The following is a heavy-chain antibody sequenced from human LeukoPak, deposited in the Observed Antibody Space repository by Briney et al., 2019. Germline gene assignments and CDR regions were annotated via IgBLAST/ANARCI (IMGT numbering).Heavy chain of an antibody. Sequence: GRSLRLSCAASGFTFSTSVMHWVRQAPGKGLEWVAVIWYDGSNKYYADSVKGRLTISRDNSKNTLYLQMNSLRAEDTAVYYCARHYDILTDTEPGFDLWGRGTLVTVSS. D-gene: IGHD3-9*01. CDR1: GFTFSTSV. CDR2: IWYDGSNK. J-gene: IGHJ2*01. CDR3: ARHYDILTDTEPGFDL. V-gene: IGHV3-33*01.